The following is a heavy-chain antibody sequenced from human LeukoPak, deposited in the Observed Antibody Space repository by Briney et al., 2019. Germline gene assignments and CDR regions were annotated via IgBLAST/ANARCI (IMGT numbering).Heavy chain of an antibody. CDR1: GFTFSSYS. Sequence: GGSLRLSCAASGFTFSSYSMNWVRQAPGKGLEWVSSISSSSSYIYYADSVKGRFTISRDNAKNSLYLQMNSLRAEDTAVYYCAKGHNTVAGLDIWGQGTMVTVSS. D-gene: IGHD6-19*01. J-gene: IGHJ3*02. V-gene: IGHV3-21*01. CDR2: ISSSSSYI. CDR3: AKGHNTVAGLDI.